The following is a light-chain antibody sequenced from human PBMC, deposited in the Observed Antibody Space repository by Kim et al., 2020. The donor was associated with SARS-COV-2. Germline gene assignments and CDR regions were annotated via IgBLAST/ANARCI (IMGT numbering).Light chain of an antibody. CDR2: STK. Sequence: QTVVTQEPSFSVSPGGTVTLTCGLSSGSVSTSYYPSWYQQTPGQAPRTLIYSTKTRSSGVPDRFSGSILGNKAALTITGAQADDESDYYCVLHMGSGIWVFGGGTQLTVL. CDR3: VLHMGSGIWV. V-gene: IGLV8-61*01. CDR1: SGSVSTSYY. J-gene: IGLJ3*02.